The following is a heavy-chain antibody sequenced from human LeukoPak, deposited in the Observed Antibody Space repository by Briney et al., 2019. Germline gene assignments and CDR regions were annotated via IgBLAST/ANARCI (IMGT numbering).Heavy chain of an antibody. CDR3: AREVVRGVKTPAY. CDR2: INTNTGNP. V-gene: IGHV7-4-1*02. D-gene: IGHD3-10*01. CDR1: GYTFTSYA. Sequence: ASVKVSCKASGYTFTSYAMNWVRPAPGQGLEWMGWINTNTGNPTYAQGFTGRFVFSLDTSVSTAYLQISSLKAEDTGVYYCAREVVRGVKTPAYWGQGALVTVSS. J-gene: IGHJ4*02.